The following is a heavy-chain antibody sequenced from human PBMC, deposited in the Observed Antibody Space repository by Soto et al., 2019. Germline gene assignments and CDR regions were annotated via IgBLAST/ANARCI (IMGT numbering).Heavy chain of an antibody. Sequence: GESLKISRKGSGYCFFGYWISWLRQMPGKGLEWMGIISHDDSHSRCMPPFQGHVTIAAHKSISTAYMRSSSLDAAGTAMYFCVEQQKLPWVNYWGQGTQVTVSS. V-gene: IGHV5-51*01. J-gene: IGHJ4*02. D-gene: IGHD6-13*01. CDR2: ISHDDSHS. CDR3: VEQQKLPWVNY. CDR1: GYCFFGYW.